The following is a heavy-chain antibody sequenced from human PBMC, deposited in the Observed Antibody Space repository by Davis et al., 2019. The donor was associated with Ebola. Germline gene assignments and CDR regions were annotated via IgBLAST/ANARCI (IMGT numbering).Heavy chain of an antibody. D-gene: IGHD1-7*01. CDR2: ISSSSFAI. Sequence: GGSLRLSCTASGLSFSASSMNWVRQSPGKGLEWVAYISSSSFAIYYADSVKGRFTISRDNAKDSVFLQMDSLRDDDTAVYYCTKGNWNFPYWGQGTLVTVSS. V-gene: IGHV3-48*02. J-gene: IGHJ4*02. CDR1: GLSFSASS. CDR3: TKGNWNFPY.